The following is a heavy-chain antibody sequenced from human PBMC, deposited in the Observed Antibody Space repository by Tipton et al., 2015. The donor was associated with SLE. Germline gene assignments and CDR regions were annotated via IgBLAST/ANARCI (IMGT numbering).Heavy chain of an antibody. D-gene: IGHD3-10*01. CDR2: VYYSGST. J-gene: IGHJ6*02. CDR1: GGSIGSSNYY. Sequence: TLSLTCTVSGGSIGSSNYYWGWIRQPPGKGLEWFGSVYYSGSTYYNPSLKSRVTMSIDMSKNQFSLSLTSVTAADTAIYYCARDTYFGLDVWGQGTTVIVSS. V-gene: IGHV4-39*07. CDR3: ARDTYFGLDV.